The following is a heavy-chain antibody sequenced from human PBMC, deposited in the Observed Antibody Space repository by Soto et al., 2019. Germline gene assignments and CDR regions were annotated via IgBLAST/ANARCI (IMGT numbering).Heavy chain of an antibody. CDR2: INTHNGHT. J-gene: IGHJ6*02. CDR3: ARAEGMAPYYSYAMDV. V-gene: IGHV1-18*04. CDR1: GYIFSTYG. Sequence: VASVKVSCKASGYIFSTYGIGWVRQAPGQGLEWLGWINTHNGHTNFAPKLKDRVSMTRDPSTSTAYMELSSLTPDDTAVYYCARAEGMAPYYSYAMDVWGQGTTVTVSS.